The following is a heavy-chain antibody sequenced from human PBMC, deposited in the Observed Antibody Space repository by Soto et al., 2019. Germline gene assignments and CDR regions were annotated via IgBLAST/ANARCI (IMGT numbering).Heavy chain of an antibody. V-gene: IGHV4-31*03. D-gene: IGHD6-13*01. CDR2: IYYSVST. J-gene: IGHJ5*02. Sequence: SETLSLTCTVSGGSISSGGYYWSWIRQHPGKGLEWIGYIYYSVSTYYNPSLKSRVTISVDTSKNQFSLKLSSVTAADTAVYYCARDNQLGLAAGNWFEPWGQGTMVTVSS. CDR1: GGSISSGGYY. CDR3: ARDNQLGLAAGNWFEP.